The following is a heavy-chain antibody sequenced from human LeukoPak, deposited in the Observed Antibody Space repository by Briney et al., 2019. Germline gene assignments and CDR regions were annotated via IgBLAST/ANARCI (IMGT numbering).Heavy chain of an antibody. V-gene: IGHV5-10-1*01. CDR2: IDPSDSYT. J-gene: IGHJ4*02. D-gene: IGHD3-22*01. CDR3: ARLNYYDSSGYYDGTRFDY. CDR1: GYSFTSYW. Sequence: GESLRISCKGSGYSFTSYWISWVRQMPGKGLEWMGRIDPSDSYTNYSPSFQGHVTISADKSISTAYLQWSSLKASDTAMYYCARLNYYDSSGYYDGTRFDYWGQGTLVTVSS.